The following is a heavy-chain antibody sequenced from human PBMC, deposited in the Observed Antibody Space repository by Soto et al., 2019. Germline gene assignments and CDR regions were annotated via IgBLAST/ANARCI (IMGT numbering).Heavy chain of an antibody. CDR2: ISYDGSNK. CDR3: AKDRKQWLVHHFDY. D-gene: IGHD6-19*01. CDR1: GFTFSSYG. V-gene: IGHV3-30*18. Sequence: LRLSCAASGFTFSSYGMHWVRQAPGKGLEWVAVISYDGSNKYYADSVKGRFTISRDNSKNTLYLQMNSLRAEDTAVYYCAKDRKQWLVHHFDYWGQGTLVTVSS. J-gene: IGHJ4*02.